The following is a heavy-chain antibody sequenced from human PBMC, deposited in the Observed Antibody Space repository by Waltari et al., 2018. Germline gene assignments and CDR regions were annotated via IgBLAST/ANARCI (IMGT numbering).Heavy chain of an antibody. Sequence: QVQLVQSGAEVKKPGSSVQVSCKASGGTFSSYAISWVRQAPGQGLEWMGGIIPIFGTANYAQKFQGRVTITADKSTSTAYMELSSLRSEDTAVYYCARAAREYSYGSHNEYYFDYWGQGTLVTVSS. J-gene: IGHJ4*02. CDR3: ARAAREYSYGSHNEYYFDY. CDR1: GGTFSSYA. V-gene: IGHV1-69*14. D-gene: IGHD5-18*01. CDR2: IIPIFGTA.